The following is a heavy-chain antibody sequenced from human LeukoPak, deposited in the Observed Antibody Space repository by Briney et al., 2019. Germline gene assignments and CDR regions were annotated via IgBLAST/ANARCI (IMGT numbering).Heavy chain of an antibody. V-gene: IGHV1-2*06. CDR1: GYTFTDYY. J-gene: IGHJ5*02. D-gene: IGHD2-2*01. CDR3: ARRYCSSTSCQQNWFDP. Sequence: ASVKVSCKASGYTFTDYYMHWVRQAPGQGLEWMGRINPNSGGTNYAQKFQGRVTMTRDTSISTAYMELSRLRSDDTAVYYCARRYCSSTSCQQNWFDPWGQGTLVTVSS. CDR2: INPNSGGT.